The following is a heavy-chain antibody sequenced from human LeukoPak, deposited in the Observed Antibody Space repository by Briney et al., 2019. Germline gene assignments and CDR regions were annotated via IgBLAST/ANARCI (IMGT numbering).Heavy chain of an antibody. CDR1: GGSFSGYY. CDR3: ARHHSHYYGSGRYYNDYYYMDV. Sequence: SETLSLTCAVYGGSFSGYYWSWIRQPPGKGLEWIGEINHSGSTYYNPSLKSRFTISLDTSKNQLSLKLSSVTAADTAVYCCARHHSHYYGSGRYYNDYYYMDVWGKGTTVTVSS. J-gene: IGHJ6*03. CDR2: INHSGST. V-gene: IGHV4-34*01. D-gene: IGHD3-10*01.